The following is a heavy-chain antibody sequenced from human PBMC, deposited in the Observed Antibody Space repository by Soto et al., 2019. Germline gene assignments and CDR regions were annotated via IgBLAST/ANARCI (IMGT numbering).Heavy chain of an antibody. CDR2: ISAYNGNT. V-gene: IGHV1-18*01. J-gene: IGHJ6*02. CDR3: ARWGSSSWERWSDYYYGMDV. Sequence: ASVKVSCKASGYTFTSYGISWVRQAPGQGLEWMGWISAYNGNTNYAQKLQGRVTMTTDTSTSTAYMELRSLRSDDTAVYYCARWGSSSWERWSDYYYGMDVWGQGTTVTGSS. D-gene: IGHD6-13*01. CDR1: GYTFTSYG.